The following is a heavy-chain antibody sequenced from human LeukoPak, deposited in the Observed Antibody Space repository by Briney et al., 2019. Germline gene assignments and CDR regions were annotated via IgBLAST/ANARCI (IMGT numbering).Heavy chain of an antibody. V-gene: IGHV4-4*07. J-gene: IGHJ5*01. Sequence: SDTLSLTCSVSGGSMNNYYWNWIRQSPKKGLEWIGFVFSRATTNFNPSFRSRLTMSIDTSTNQFSLTLTSMTAADTAVYFCARSWAAKWELPGQFDSWGQGRLVTVSS. D-gene: IGHD1-26*01. CDR1: GGSMNNYY. CDR3: ARSWAAKWELPGQFDS. CDR2: VFSRATT.